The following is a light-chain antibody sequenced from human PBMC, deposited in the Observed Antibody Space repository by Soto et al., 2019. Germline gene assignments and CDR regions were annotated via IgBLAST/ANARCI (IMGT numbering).Light chain of an antibody. J-gene: IGKJ1*01. V-gene: IGKV2-30*01. CDR1: QRLVSSNGNTY. CDR2: KVS. Sequence: DVVITQSPLPLPVTLGQPASISCRSSQRLVSSNGNTYLNWFQHSRSQSPWPLIYKVSNRDSGVPDRFSGSGSGTGFTLKIRRVEAEDVGVYYCKQGTHWPTFGQGTKVDIK. CDR3: KQGTHWPT.